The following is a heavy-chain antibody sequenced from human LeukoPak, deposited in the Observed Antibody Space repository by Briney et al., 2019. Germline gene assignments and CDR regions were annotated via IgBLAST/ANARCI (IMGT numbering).Heavy chain of an antibody. D-gene: IGHD7-27*01. Sequence: ASVKVSCKASGYSFSGYCMHWVRQAPGQGLEWMGWINPNNGVTSYAQKFQGRVTVTSDTSISTAYMEPSGVTSNDTAVYYCATGAWLDFWGQGTLVTVSS. CDR3: ATGAWLDF. CDR1: GYSFSGYC. V-gene: IGHV1-2*02. J-gene: IGHJ4*02. CDR2: INPNNGVT.